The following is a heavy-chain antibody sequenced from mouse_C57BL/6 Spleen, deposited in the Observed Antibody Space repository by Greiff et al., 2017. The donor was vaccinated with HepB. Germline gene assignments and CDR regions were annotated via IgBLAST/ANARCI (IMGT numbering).Heavy chain of an antibody. CDR3: ARHYYGSSPWFAY. J-gene: IGHJ3*01. V-gene: IGHV5-6*02. Sequence: DVMLVESGGDLVKPGGSLKLSCAASGFTFSSYGMSWVRQTPDKRLEWVATISSGGSYTYYPDSVKGRFTISRDNAKNTLYLQMSSLKSEDTAMYYCARHYYGSSPWFAYWGQGTLVTVSA. CDR2: ISSGGSYT. D-gene: IGHD1-1*01. CDR1: GFTFSSYG.